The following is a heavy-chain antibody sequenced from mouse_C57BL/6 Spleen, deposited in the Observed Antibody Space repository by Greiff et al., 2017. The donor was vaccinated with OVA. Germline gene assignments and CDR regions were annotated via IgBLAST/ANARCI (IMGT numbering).Heavy chain of an antibody. CDR3: ARKNYYGSSYFDY. CDR2: IYPGDGDT. J-gene: IGHJ2*01. V-gene: IGHV1-80*01. CDR1: GYAFSSYW. Sequence: QVQLQQSGAELVKPGASVKISCKASGYAFSSYWMNWVKQRPGKGLEWIGQIYPGDGDTNYNGKFKGKATLTADKSSSTAYMQLSSLTSEDSAVYFCARKNYYGSSYFDYWGKGTTLTVSS. D-gene: IGHD1-1*01.